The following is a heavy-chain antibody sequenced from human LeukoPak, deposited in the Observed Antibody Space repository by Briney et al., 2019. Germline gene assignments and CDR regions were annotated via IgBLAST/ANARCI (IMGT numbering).Heavy chain of an antibody. CDR2: SNGGNGNT. J-gene: IGHJ4*02. V-gene: IGHV1-3*02. CDR1: GYTFTSYP. Sequence: ASVTVSCTASGYTFTSYPIHWVRQAPGQRLEWMGRSNGGNGNTKYSQEFQDRVTITRDTSASKAYMELSSLRSEDMAVYYCARDSTGTGLLEYWGQGTLVTVSS. D-gene: IGHD1-7*01. CDR3: ARDSTGTGLLEY.